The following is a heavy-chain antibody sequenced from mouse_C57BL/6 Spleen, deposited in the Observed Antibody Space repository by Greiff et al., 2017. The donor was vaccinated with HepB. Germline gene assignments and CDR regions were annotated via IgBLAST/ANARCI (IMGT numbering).Heavy chain of an antibody. D-gene: IGHD2-2*01. CDR3: AREEGLGYDY. CDR2: IYPGDGDT. Sequence: VQLQQSGPELVKPGASVKISCKASGYAFSSSWMNWVKQRPGKGLEWIGRIYPGDGDTNYNGKFKGKATLTADKSSSTAYMQLSSLTSEDSAVYFCAREEGLGYDYWGQGTSVTVSS. CDR1: GYAFSSSW. J-gene: IGHJ4*01. V-gene: IGHV1-82*01.